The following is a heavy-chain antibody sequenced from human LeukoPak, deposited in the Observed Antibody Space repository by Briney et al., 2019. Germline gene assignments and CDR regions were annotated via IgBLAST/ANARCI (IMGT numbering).Heavy chain of an antibody. Sequence: KSSETLSLTCTVSGGSISSNYWGWHRQPPGKGLEWIGYTYYSGSTNYNPSLKSRVTMTVDTSKNQFSLKLSSVTAADTAVYYCARGSSVAALYGMDVWGQGTTVTVSS. V-gene: IGHV4-59*01. CDR2: TYYSGST. J-gene: IGHJ6*02. CDR1: GGSISSNY. D-gene: IGHD6-19*01. CDR3: ARGSSVAALYGMDV.